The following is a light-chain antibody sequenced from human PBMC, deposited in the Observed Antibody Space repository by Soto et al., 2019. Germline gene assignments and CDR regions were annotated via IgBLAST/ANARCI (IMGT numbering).Light chain of an antibody. V-gene: IGLV1-44*01. Sequence: QPVLTQPTSASGTPGQSVTISCSGSSSNIGSNTVDWYQQLPGTAPKLLIYSSNQRPSGVPDRFSGSKSGTSASLAISGLQSDDEADYFCAAWDDRLNGLYVFGTGTKLTVL. CDR3: AAWDDRLNGLYV. J-gene: IGLJ1*01. CDR2: SSN. CDR1: SSNIGSNT.